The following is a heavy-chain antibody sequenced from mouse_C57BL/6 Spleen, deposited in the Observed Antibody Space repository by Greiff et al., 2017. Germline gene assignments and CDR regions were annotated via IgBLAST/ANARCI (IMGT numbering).Heavy chain of an antibody. CDR1: GYTFTDYY. V-gene: IGHV1-26*01. CDR2: INPNNGGT. J-gene: IGHJ1*03. D-gene: IGHD1-1*01. CDR3: ARASITTVVATGSYWYFDV. Sequence: VQLQQSGPELVKPGASVKISCKASGYTFTDYYMNWVKQSHGKSLEWIGDINPNNGGTSYNQKFKGKATLTVDKSSSTAYMELRSLTSEDSAVYYCARASITTVVATGSYWYFDVWGTGTTVTVSS.